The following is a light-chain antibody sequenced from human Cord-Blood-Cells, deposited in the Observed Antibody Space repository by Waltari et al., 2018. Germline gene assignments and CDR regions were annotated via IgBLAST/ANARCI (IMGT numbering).Light chain of an antibody. CDR3: QQYNNWPPWT. J-gene: IGKJ1*01. CDR2: GSS. Sequence: EIVMTQSPATLSVSQGVRATLSCRASQSVSSNSAWYQQKPGQAPRLLIYGSSTRATGIPARFSGSGCGTEFTLTISSLQSEDFAVYYCQQYNNWPPWTFGQGTKVEIK. CDR1: QSVSSN. V-gene: IGKV3-15*01.